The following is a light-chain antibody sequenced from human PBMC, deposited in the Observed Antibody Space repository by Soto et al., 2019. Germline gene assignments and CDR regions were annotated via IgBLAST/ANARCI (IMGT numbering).Light chain of an antibody. CDR2: EVN. CDR3: SSYAGSNNLL. V-gene: IGLV2-8*01. CDR1: SSDVGGYKY. J-gene: IGLJ2*01. Sequence: QSALTQPPSASGSPGQSVTISCTGTSSDVGGYKYVSWYQQHPGKAPKLMIYEVNKRPSGVPDRFSGSKPANTASLTVSGLQAEDEADYYCSSYAGSNNLLFGGGTKLTVL.